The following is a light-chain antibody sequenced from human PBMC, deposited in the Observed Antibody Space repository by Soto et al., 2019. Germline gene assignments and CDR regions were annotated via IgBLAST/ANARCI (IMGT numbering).Light chain of an antibody. CDR3: QQYETYCT. Sequence: DIQMTQSPSTLSASVGDRVTITCRASQSISTWLAWYQQKPGKAPKLLIYKASSVESGVPSRFSGSGSGTEFTLTISSLQPYDCATYYCQQYETYCTFGQGTKLEIK. V-gene: IGKV1-5*03. J-gene: IGKJ2*02. CDR1: QSISTW. CDR2: KAS.